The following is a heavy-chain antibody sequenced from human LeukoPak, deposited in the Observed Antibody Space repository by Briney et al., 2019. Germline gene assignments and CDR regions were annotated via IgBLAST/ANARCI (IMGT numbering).Heavy chain of an antibody. CDR1: GGTISSYA. J-gene: IGHJ4*02. CDR3: ARTYCSSTSCYWDY. Sequence: SVKVSCKASGGTISSYAISWVRQAPGQGLECMGGIIPIFGTANYAQKFQGRVTITADESTSTAYMELSSLRSEDTAVYYCARTYCSSTSCYWDYWGQGTLVTVSS. D-gene: IGHD2-2*01. V-gene: IGHV1-69*13. CDR2: IIPIFGTA.